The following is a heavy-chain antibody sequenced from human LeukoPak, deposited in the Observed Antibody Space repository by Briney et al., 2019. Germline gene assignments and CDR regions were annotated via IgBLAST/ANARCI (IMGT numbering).Heavy chain of an antibody. CDR2: IWYDGSNK. CDR1: GFIFSNYG. Sequence: PGGSPRLSCTASGFIFSNYGFHWVRQAPGKGLEWVAVIWYDGSNKYYADSVKGRFTISRDNSKNTLYLQMNSLRAEDTAVYYCARERVGYYDILTGHHPRYGMDVWGQGTTVTVSS. J-gene: IGHJ6*02. D-gene: IGHD3-9*01. V-gene: IGHV3-33*01. CDR3: ARERVGYYDILTGHHPRYGMDV.